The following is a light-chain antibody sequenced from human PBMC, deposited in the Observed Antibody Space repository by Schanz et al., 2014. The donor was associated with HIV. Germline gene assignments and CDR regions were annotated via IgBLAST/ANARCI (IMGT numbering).Light chain of an antibody. J-gene: IGKJ2*01. V-gene: IGKV1-39*01. CDR1: QSISSY. Sequence: DIQMTQSPSSLSASVGDRVTIACRASQSISSYLNWYQQKPGKAPKSLIYAASNLRSGVPSRFSGSGSGTEFTLTISSLQPADFATYYCQQYDSYPYTFGQGTKLEIK. CDR2: AAS. CDR3: QQYDSYPYT.